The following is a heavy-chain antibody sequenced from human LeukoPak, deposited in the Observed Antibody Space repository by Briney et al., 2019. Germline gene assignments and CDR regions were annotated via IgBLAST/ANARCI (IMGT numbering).Heavy chain of an antibody. V-gene: IGHV1-8*03. CDR1: GYTFTKYD. J-gene: IGHJ5*02. Sequence: GASVKVSCKSSGYTFTKYDIDWVRQATGQGLEWMGWMNPNSGNTAYAQKFQGRVSITRNTSISTAYMELSSLRSEDSSVCYCARGACSRYCGSNSCLRQQNWFDPWGQGPLVTVSS. CDR2: MNPNSGNT. D-gene: IGHD2-2*01. CDR3: ARGACSRYCGSNSCLRQQNWFDP.